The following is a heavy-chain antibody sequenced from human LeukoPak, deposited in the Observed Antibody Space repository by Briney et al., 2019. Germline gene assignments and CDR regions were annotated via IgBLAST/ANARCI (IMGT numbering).Heavy chain of an antibody. Sequence: ASVKVSCKASGYTFTSYGISWVRQAPGQGLEWMGWISAYNGNTDYAQKFQGRVTMTRNTSISTVYMELSSLRSEDTAVYYCASSLAYQLLSQAYYYGMDVWGQGTTVTVSS. CDR2: ISAYNGNT. CDR3: ASSLAYQLLSQAYYYGMDV. J-gene: IGHJ6*02. CDR1: GYTFTSYG. D-gene: IGHD2-2*01. V-gene: IGHV1-18*01.